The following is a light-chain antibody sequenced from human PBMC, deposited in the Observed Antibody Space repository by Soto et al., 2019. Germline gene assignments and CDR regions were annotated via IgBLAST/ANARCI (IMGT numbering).Light chain of an antibody. V-gene: IGLV2-14*01. Sequence: QSALTQPASVSGSPGQSITISCTGTSSDVGSYDYVSWYQQHPGKAPKLMIYEVSNRPSGVSNHSSGSKSGNTASLTISGLQAEDEADYYCSSYTSSSTLYVFGTGTKLTVL. CDR3: SSYTSSSTLYV. CDR1: SSDVGSYDY. CDR2: EVS. J-gene: IGLJ1*01.